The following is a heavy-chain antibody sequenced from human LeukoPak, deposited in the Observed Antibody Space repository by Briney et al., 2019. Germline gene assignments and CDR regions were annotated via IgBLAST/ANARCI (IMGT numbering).Heavy chain of an antibody. D-gene: IGHD5-24*01. CDR3: AKDVRDGYNSEGYFDY. CDR2: IRYDGSNK. V-gene: IGHV3-30*02. Sequence: GGSLRLSCAASGFTFSSYGMHWVRQAPGKGLEWVAFIRYDGSNKYYADSVKGRFTISRDNSKNTMYLQMNSMRAEDRAVYYCAKDVRDGYNSEGYFDYWGQGTLVTVSS. CDR1: GFTFSSYG. J-gene: IGHJ4*02.